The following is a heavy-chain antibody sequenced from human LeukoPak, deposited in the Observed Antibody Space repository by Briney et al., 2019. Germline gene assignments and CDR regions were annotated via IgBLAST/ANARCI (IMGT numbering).Heavy chain of an antibody. Sequence: GGSLRLSCAASRFTFSNYNMHWVRQAPGKGLEWISYITGSSSTVYYADSVKGRFTISRDNAKSSLYLQMSSLRAEDTAVYCAREPTYTNSWYTTCDYWGQGTLVTVSS. CDR1: RFTFSNYN. D-gene: IGHD6-19*01. J-gene: IGHJ4*02. CDR2: ITGSSSTV. V-gene: IGHV3-48*01. CDR3: AREPTYTNSWYTTCDY.